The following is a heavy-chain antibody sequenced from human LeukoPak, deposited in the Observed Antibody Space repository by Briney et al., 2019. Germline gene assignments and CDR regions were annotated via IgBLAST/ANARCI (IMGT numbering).Heavy chain of an antibody. J-gene: IGHJ4*02. V-gene: IGHV6-1*01. Sequence: SQTLSLTCAISGDSVSGSSAAWSWMRQSPSRGLEWLGRTYYRSKWYDDYAVSVKSRITINPDTSTNQFSLQLTSVTPEDTAVYYCARYLGIGSQRYYFDYWGQGTLVAVS. D-gene: IGHD6-19*01. CDR2: TYYRSKWYD. CDR3: ARYLGIGSQRYYFDY. CDR1: GDSVSGSSAA.